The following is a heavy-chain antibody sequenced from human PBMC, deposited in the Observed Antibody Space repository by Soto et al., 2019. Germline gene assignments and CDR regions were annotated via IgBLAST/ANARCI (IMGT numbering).Heavy chain of an antibody. CDR2: ISGTGGST. Sequence: EVQLLESGGGLVQPGGSLRLSCAASGFTFSNYAMNWVRQAPGKGLEWVAAISGTGGSTYYADSVKGRFTLSRDNSKNTLCRRRNSQRDEDTALYYAARGLDNSKVVICLVTDCYFYYWGRGSPVTV. J-gene: IGHJ4*02. V-gene: IGHV3-23*01. CDR1: GFTFSNYA. CDR3: ARGLDNSKVVICLVTDCYFYY. D-gene: IGHD2-21*01.